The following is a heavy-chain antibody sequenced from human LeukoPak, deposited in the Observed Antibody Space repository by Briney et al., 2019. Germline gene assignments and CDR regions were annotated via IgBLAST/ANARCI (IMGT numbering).Heavy chain of an antibody. CDR3: AKKIAAGTLSFDY. V-gene: IGHV3-23*01. CDR2: IGSSGGDT. CDR1: GFTFSNYA. Sequence: GGSLRLSCAASGFTFSNYAMSWVRQAPGKGLEWVSAIGSSGGDTNYADSVKGRFTISRDNSKNTLYLQMNSLRAEDTAVYYCAKKIAAGTLSFDYWGQGTLVTVSS. J-gene: IGHJ4*02. D-gene: IGHD6-13*01.